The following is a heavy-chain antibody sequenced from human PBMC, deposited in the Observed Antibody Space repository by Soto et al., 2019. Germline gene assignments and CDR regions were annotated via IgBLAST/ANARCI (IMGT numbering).Heavy chain of an antibody. CDR1: GFIFSRRG. J-gene: IGHJ6*02. CDR3: AKDRGSYDIWSGTQRYYAMDV. CDR2: TSYDGSNT. D-gene: IGHD3-3*01. Sequence: QGQLVESGGGGVQRGTSLRLSCAASGFIFSRRGMHWVRQARGKGLEWVAFTSYDGSNTYYADSVKGRFTISRDNPKNTLFLQMNSLRPNDTALYFCAKDRGSYDIWSGTQRYYAMDVWGQGATVTVSS. V-gene: IGHV3-30*18.